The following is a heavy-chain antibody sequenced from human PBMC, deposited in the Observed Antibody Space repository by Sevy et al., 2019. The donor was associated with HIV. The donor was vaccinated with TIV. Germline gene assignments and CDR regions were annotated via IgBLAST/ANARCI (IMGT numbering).Heavy chain of an antibody. CDR1: GFTFSGSA. CDR2: ISSKVNSYAT. D-gene: IGHD2-15*01. V-gene: IGHV3-73*01. CDR3: TRPVIYCSGGSCYHYYYYDIDV. J-gene: IGHJ6*02. Sequence: GGSLRLSCVASGFTFSGSAMHWVRQASGKGLEWVGRISSKVNSYATAYAASAKGRCIISREDEKDTAYMQMNSLKTADTAVYYCTRPVIYCSGGSCYHYYYYDIDVWGQGTTVTVSS.